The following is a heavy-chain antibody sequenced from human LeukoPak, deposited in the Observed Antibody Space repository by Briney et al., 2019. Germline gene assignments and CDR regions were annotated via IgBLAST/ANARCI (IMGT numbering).Heavy chain of an antibody. Sequence: SETLSLTCTVSGGSISSYYWSWIRQPPGKGLEWFGYIFYSGSTNYNPSLKSRVTISVDTSKNQFSLKLRSVTAADTAVYYCARVSPYDSSGYYYPYYYYGMDVWGQGTTVTVSS. V-gene: IGHV4-59*01. CDR2: IFYSGST. CDR1: GGSISSYY. CDR3: ARVSPYDSSGYYYPYYYYGMDV. D-gene: IGHD3-22*01. J-gene: IGHJ6*02.